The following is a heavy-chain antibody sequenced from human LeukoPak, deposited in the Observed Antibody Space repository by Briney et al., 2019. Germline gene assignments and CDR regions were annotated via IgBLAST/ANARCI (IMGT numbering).Heavy chain of an antibody. Sequence: PGGSLRLSCAASGFTLSNYVMTWVRQAPGKGLEWVSTISGSDSSTYYADSVKGRFTISRDNPKNTLSLQMNGLRAENTAVYYCAKDFGHPRFSWNNGMDVWGQGTTVTVSS. CDR2: ISGSDSST. V-gene: IGHV3-23*01. J-gene: IGHJ6*02. CDR3: AKDFGHPRFSWNNGMDV. CDR1: GFTLSNYV. D-gene: IGHD1/OR15-1a*01.